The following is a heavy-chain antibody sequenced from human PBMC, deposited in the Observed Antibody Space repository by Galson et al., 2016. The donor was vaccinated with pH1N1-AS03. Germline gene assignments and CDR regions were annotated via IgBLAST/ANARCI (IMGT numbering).Heavy chain of an antibody. V-gene: IGHV2-5*02. CDR2: IYWDDDK. CDR1: GFSLATSGVG. CDR3: TRSRYYNTNLYYFDY. D-gene: IGHD2/OR15-2a*01. J-gene: IGHJ4*02. Sequence: PALVKPTQTLTLICASSGFSLATSGVGVGWIRQPPGKALEWLALIYWDDDKLYNPSLKSRLTVTKDTSKNLVVLTLTDMDPVDTATYFCTRSRYYNTNLYYFDYWGQGTLVTVSS.